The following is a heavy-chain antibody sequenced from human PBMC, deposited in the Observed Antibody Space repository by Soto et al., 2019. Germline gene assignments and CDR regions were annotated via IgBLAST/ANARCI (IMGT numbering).Heavy chain of an antibody. Sequence: QLQLQESGSGLVKPSQTLSLTCAVSGGSISSGGYSWSWLRQPPGKGLEWIGYIDHNGSTYYNPSLQSRVTISVDRSKNQFSLKLSSVTAADTAVYYCARGWGPPVTWFDPWGQGTLVTVSS. J-gene: IGHJ5*02. CDR3: ARGWGPPVTWFDP. V-gene: IGHV4-30-2*01. CDR2: IDHNGST. CDR1: GGSISSGGYS. D-gene: IGHD4-17*01.